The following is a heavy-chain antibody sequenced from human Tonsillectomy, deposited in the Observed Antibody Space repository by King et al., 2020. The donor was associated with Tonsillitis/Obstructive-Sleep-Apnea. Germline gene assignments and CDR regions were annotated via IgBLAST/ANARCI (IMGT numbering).Heavy chain of an antibody. Sequence: VQLVESGGGLVQPGGSLRLSCAASGFTFSSYWMSWVRQAPGKGLEWVANIKQDGSEKYYVDSVKGRFTISRDNAKNSLYLQMNSPRAEDTAVYYCARAVGGYCSSPSCYGYFDYWGQGTLVTVSS. CDR2: IKQDGSEK. CDR1: GFTFSSYW. CDR3: ARAVGGYCSSPSCYGYFDY. D-gene: IGHD2-2*01. J-gene: IGHJ4*02. V-gene: IGHV3-7*01.